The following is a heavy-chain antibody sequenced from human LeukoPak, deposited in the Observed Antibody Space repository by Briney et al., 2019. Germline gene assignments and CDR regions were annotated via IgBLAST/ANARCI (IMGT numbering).Heavy chain of an antibody. CDR3: ASYYDYVWGSYQEY. D-gene: IGHD3-16*01. Sequence: SETLSLTCAVSGGSISSSNWWNWVRQPPGKGLEWIGEIYHSGSTNYNPSLKSRVTISVDKSKNQFSLKLSSVTAADTAVYYCASYYDYVWGSYQEYWGQGTLVTVSS. CDR2: IYHSGST. V-gene: IGHV4-4*02. CDR1: GGSISSSNW. J-gene: IGHJ4*02.